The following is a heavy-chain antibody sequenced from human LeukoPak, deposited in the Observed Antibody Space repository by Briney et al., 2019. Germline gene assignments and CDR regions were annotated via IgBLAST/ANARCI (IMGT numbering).Heavy chain of an antibody. CDR2: INPNSGGT. V-gene: IGHV1-2*02. D-gene: IGHD2-15*01. J-gene: IGHJ4*02. Sequence: GASVKASCKASGYTFTGYYMHWVRQAPGQGLEWMGWINPNSGGTNYAQKFQGRVTMTRDTSISTAYMELSRLRSDDTAVYYCARDQCSGSSCYGLYYFDYWGQGTLVTVSS. CDR1: GYTFTGYY. CDR3: ARDQCSGSSCYGLYYFDY.